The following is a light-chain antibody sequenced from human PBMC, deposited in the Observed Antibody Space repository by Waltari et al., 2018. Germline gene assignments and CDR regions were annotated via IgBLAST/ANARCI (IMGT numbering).Light chain of an antibody. Sequence: QSALTQPASVSGSPGQSITISCTGTSSDVGGYNYVSWYQQHPGKAPKLMIYDVSNRPSGVSNRVAGSKSGNTASLTSSGLQAEDEADYYCSSYTSSSTLAYVFGTGTKVTVL. J-gene: IGLJ1*01. CDR1: SSDVGGYNY. V-gene: IGLV2-14*01. CDR3: SSYTSSSTLAYV. CDR2: DVS.